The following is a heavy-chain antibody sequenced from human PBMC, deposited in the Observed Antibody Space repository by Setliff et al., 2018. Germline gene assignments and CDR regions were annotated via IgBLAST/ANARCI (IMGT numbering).Heavy chain of an antibody. Sequence: SETLSLTCAVSGYSISSGYYWGWIRQPPGKGLEWIGSIYHSGSTYYNPSLKSRLTISVDTSKNQFSLKLSSVTAADTAVYYCAIPSSGNFYLDYWGQGTLVTVSS. D-gene: IGHD1-26*01. CDR3: AIPSSGNFYLDY. CDR2: IYHSGST. J-gene: IGHJ4*02. CDR1: GYSISSGYY. V-gene: IGHV4-38-2*01.